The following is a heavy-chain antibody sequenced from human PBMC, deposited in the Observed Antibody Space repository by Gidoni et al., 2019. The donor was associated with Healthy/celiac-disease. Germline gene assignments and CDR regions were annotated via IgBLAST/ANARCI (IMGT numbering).Heavy chain of an antibody. CDR2: ISYDGSNK. V-gene: IGHV3-30*18. Sequence: QVPPVESGGGAVQAGRSLRLPCAASVLTFSSYGMHWVRQAPGKGLEWVAVISYDGSNKYYADSVKGRFTISRDNSKNTLYLQMNSLRAEDTAVYYCAKDQGGATSDYWGQGTLVTVSS. J-gene: IGHJ4*02. CDR1: VLTFSSYG. D-gene: IGHD1-26*01. CDR3: AKDQGGATSDY.